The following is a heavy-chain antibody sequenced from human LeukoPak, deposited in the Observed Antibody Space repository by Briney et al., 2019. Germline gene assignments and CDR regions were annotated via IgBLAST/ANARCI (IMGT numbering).Heavy chain of an antibody. V-gene: IGHV4-34*01. CDR2: INHSGST. CDR1: GFTFSTYS. CDR3: ARDGRLRYFDLLGTNWFDP. D-gene: IGHD3-9*01. J-gene: IGHJ5*02. Sequence: GSLRLSCAASGFTFSTYSMNWVRQPPGKGLEWIGEINHSGSTNCNPSLKSRVAISVDTSKNQFSLKLSSVTAADTAVYYCARDGRLRYFDLLGTNWFDPWGQGTLVTVSS.